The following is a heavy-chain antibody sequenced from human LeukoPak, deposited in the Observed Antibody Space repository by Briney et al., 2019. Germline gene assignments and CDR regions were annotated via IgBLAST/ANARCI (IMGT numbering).Heavy chain of an antibody. J-gene: IGHJ4*02. CDR2: MNPNSGNT. Sequence: ASVKVSCKASGYTFTSYDINWVRQATGRGLEWMGWMNPNSGNTGYAQKFQGRVTMTRNTSISTAYMELSSLRSEDTAVYYRARSLGYYDSSGYDYWGQGTLVTVSS. CDR1: GYTFTSYD. D-gene: IGHD3-22*01. V-gene: IGHV1-8*01. CDR3: ARSLGYYDSSGYDY.